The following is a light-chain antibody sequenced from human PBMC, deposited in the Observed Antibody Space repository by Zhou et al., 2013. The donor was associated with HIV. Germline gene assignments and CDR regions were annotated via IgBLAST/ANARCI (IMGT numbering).Light chain of an antibody. CDR3: QHYGVSPYT. Sequence: EIVLTQSPATLSLSPGDRATLSCRASQSVGGRLAWYQLKPGQAPRLLIYGASSRATGIPDRFSGSGSGTDFTLTISRLEPEDFAVYYCQHYGVSPYTFGPGTKLEI. J-gene: IGKJ2*01. CDR1: QSVGGR. CDR2: GAS. V-gene: IGKV3-20*01.